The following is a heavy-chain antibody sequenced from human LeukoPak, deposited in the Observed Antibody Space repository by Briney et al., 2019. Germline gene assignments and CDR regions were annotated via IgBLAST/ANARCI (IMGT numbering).Heavy chain of an antibody. Sequence: EASVKVSCKASGGTFSSYAISWVRQAPGQGLEWMGRITPIFGTANYAQKFQGRVTITTDESTSTAYMELSSLRSEDTAVYYCARGHDYGDSQEPMDVWGKGTTVTVSS. CDR1: GGTFSSYA. V-gene: IGHV1-69*05. J-gene: IGHJ6*03. D-gene: IGHD4-17*01. CDR2: ITPIFGTA. CDR3: ARGHDYGDSQEPMDV.